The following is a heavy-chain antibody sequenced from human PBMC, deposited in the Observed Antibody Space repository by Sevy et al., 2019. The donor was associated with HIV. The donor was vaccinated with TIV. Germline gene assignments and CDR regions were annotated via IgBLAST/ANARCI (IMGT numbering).Heavy chain of an antibody. CDR2: IHHRGST. CDR3: ARGVILRVVVPAATSRYYYMDV. J-gene: IGHJ6*03. CDR1: GGSFSGYY. D-gene: IGHD2-2*01. Sequence: SETLSLTCAVYGGSFSGYYWSWIRQPPGKGLEWNGEIHHRGSTNYNPSLKSRVTISVDTSKNQLSLKLSSVTAADTAVYYCARGVILRVVVPAATSRYYYMDVWGKGTTVTVSS. V-gene: IGHV4-34*01.